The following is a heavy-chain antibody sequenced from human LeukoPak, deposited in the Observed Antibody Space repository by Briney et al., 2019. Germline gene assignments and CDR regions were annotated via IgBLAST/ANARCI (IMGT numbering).Heavy chain of an antibody. CDR2: ISSSSSYI. J-gene: IGHJ4*02. CDR1: GFTFSNYS. V-gene: IGHV3-21*01. Sequence: GGSLRLSCEASGFTFSNYSMNWVRQAPGKGLEWVSSISSSSSYIYYADSVKGRFTISRDNAKNSLYLQMNSLRAEDTAVYYCARDKNTAMVSAGGFDYWGQGTLVTVSS. CDR3: ARDKNTAMVSAGGFDY. D-gene: IGHD5-18*01.